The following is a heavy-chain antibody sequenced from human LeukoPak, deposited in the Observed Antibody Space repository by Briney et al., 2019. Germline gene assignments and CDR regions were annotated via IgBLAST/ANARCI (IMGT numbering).Heavy chain of an antibody. CDR3: AKDSCSGGSCYEDY. CDR1: GFTFDDYA. CDR2: ISGDGGST. Sequence: GGSLRLSCAASGFTFDDYAMHWVRQAPGKGLEWVSLISGDGGSTYYADSVKGRFTISRDNSKKTLYLQMNSLTAEDTAVYYCAKDSCSGGSCYEDYWGQGTLVTVSP. D-gene: IGHD2-15*01. J-gene: IGHJ4*02. V-gene: IGHV3-43*02.